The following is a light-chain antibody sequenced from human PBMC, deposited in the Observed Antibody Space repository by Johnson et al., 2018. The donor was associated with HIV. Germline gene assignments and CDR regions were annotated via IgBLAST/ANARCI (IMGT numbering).Light chain of an antibody. J-gene: IGLJ1*01. Sequence: QSVLTQPPSVSAAPGQKVTISCSGSSSNIGNNYVSWYQQLPGTAPKLLIYDNNKRPSGIPDRFSGSKSGTSATLGITGLQTGDEADYYCGTGVSSLSAGRVFGTGTKVTVL. CDR1: SSNIGNNY. V-gene: IGLV1-51*01. CDR2: DNN. CDR3: GTGVSSLSAGRV.